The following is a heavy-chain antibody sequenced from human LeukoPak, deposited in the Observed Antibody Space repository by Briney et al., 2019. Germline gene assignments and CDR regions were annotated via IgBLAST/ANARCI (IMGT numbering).Heavy chain of an antibody. Sequence: ASVKVSSKASGYTFTGYYMHWVRHAPGQGLEWMVWINPNSGGTNYAQKFQGRFTINRNTPISTSYMELGRLRSHEPAVNFCPRLLGYCSGGSCIPADWFDPWGKGTLVTVS. D-gene: IGHD2-15*01. V-gene: IGHV1-2*02. CDR2: INPNSGGT. CDR1: GYTFTGYY. J-gene: IGHJ5*02. CDR3: PRLLGYCSGGSCIPADWFDP.